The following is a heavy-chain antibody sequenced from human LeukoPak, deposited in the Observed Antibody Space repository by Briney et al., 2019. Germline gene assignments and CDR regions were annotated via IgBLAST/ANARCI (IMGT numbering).Heavy chain of an antibody. CDR3: ARPGIAVPGSFDI. V-gene: IGHV3-74*01. Sequence: GGSLRLSCAASGFTFTNYWMHWVRQAPGKGLVWVSRTNTDGSTTNYADSVKGRFTISRDNAKNTLYLQMNSLRAEDTAVYYCARPGIAVPGSFDIWGQGTMVTVSS. D-gene: IGHD6-19*01. CDR2: TNTDGSTT. CDR1: GFTFTNYW. J-gene: IGHJ3*02.